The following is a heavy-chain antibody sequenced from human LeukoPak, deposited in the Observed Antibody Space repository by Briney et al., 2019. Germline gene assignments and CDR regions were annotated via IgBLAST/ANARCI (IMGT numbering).Heavy chain of an antibody. Sequence: SETLSLTCTVSGGSISSYYWSWIRQPAGKGLEWIGRIYTSGSTNYNPSLKSRVTMSVDTSKNQFSLKLSSVTAADTAVYYCASGTYRYDGSGSRPRPNGFDIWGRGTKVTVSS. CDR2: IYTSGST. CDR3: ASGTYRYDGSGSRPRPNGFDI. V-gene: IGHV4-4*07. J-gene: IGHJ3*02. D-gene: IGHD3-22*01. CDR1: GGSISSYY.